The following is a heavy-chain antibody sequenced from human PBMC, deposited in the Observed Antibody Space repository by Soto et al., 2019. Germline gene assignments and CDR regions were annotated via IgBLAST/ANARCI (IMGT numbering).Heavy chain of an antibody. D-gene: IGHD5-18*01. CDR1: GFTFSSYW. CDR3: GRGIRNYYGVDV. V-gene: IGHV3-74*01. CDR2: IKGDGSSM. J-gene: IGHJ6*02. Sequence: EVQLVESGGGLVQPGGSLRLSCAASGFTFSSYWMHWVRQVPGKGLVWVSRIKGDGSSMNYADYVKGRFTISRDNAKNTLYVQMNSLTAEDTAVYYCGRGIRNYYGVDVWGQGTTVTVSS.